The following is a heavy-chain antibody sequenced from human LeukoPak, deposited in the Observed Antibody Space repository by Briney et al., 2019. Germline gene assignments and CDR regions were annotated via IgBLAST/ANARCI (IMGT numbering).Heavy chain of an antibody. J-gene: IGHJ4*02. CDR1: GYTFTTYG. CDR3: ARALVDGYKELGY. V-gene: IGHV1-18*01. Sequence: ASVKVSCKASGYTFTTYGITWVRQAPGQGLEWMGWTSAYNGNTNYAQKLQGRVTMTTDTSTSTAYMELRSLRSDDTAVYFCARALVDGYKELGYWGQGTLVTVSS. D-gene: IGHD5-24*01. CDR2: TSAYNGNT.